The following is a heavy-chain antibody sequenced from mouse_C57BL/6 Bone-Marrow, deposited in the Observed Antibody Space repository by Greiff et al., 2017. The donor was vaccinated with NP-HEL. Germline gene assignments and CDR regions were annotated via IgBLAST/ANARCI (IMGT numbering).Heavy chain of an antibody. V-gene: IGHV14-2*01. CDR3: ATIITTVVATYWYFDG. Sequence: VQLQQSGAELVKPGASVKLSCTASGFNIKDYYMHWVKQRTEQGLEWIGRIDPEDGETKYAPKFQGKATITADTSSNTAYLQLSSLTSEDTAVYYCATIITTVVATYWYFDGWGTGTTVTVSS. D-gene: IGHD1-1*01. CDR1: GFNIKDYY. J-gene: IGHJ1*03. CDR2: IDPEDGET.